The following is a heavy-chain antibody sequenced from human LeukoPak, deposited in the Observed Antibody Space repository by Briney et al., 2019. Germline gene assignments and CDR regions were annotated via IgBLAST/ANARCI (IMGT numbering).Heavy chain of an antibody. CDR1: GGSISSYY. CDR3: ARHRGSGDYIDY. J-gene: IGHJ4*02. V-gene: IGHV4-4*07. Sequence: SETLSLTCTVSGGSISSYYWSWIRQPAGKGLEWIGRIYFSGNTNYNPSLKSRVTMSVDTSKNQFSLKLRSVTAADTAVYYCARHRGSGDYIDYWGQGTLVTVSS. CDR2: IYFSGNT. D-gene: IGHD3-3*01.